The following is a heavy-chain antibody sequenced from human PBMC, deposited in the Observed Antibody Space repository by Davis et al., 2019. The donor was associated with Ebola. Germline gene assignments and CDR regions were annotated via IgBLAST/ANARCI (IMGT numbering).Heavy chain of an antibody. V-gene: IGHV3-7*01. J-gene: IGHJ4*02. D-gene: IGHD6-13*01. Sequence: GESLKISCEASGFAFSNFWMSWVRQAPGKGLEWVANIKYDGRTKYYVDSVKGRFTISRDNAKNSLYLQMNSLRAEDTAVYYCARGCIAAAGTDYWGQGTLVTVSS. CDR3: ARGCIAAAGTDY. CDR2: IKYDGRTK. CDR1: GFAFSNFW.